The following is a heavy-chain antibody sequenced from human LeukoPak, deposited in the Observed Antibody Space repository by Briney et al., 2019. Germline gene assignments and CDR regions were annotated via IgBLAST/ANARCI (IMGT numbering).Heavy chain of an antibody. Sequence: ASVKVSCKASTDTFINYDINWVRQAPGQGLEWIGWMNPNTGNTGYAQNFQGRVTMTRDTSISTAHMELSSLRPEDTAVYYCAVTPSNLSHLDKWGHGTLVTISS. CDR2: MNPNTGNT. CDR1: TDTFINYD. V-gene: IGHV1-8*01. CDR3: AVTPSNLSHLDK. D-gene: IGHD4-11*01. J-gene: IGHJ4*01.